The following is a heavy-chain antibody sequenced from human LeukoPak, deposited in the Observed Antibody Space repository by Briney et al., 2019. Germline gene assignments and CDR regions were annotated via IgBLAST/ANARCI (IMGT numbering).Heavy chain of an antibody. CDR2: INPSGGST. Sequence: ASVKVSCKASGYTFTSYYIHWVRQAPGQGLEWMGIINPSGGSTTYAQKFQGRVTITADESTSTAYMELSSLRSEDTAVYYCAREVGHNWNYYYGMDVWGQGTTVTVSS. CDR3: AREVGHNWNYYYGMDV. V-gene: IGHV1-46*01. J-gene: IGHJ6*02. CDR1: GYTFTSYY. D-gene: IGHD1-20*01.